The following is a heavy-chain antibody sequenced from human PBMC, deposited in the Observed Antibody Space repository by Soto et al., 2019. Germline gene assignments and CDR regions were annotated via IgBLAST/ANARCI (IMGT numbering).Heavy chain of an antibody. CDR3: ARVIPGAEAWFDP. CDR2: ISAYTDDP. D-gene: IGHD2-2*01. Sequence: WASVKVSCKASGNTFTNFSVTWVRQAPGQGLEWMGWISAYTDDPNYAQKFQGRVTMTIDTSTSTAYLDLRSLTSDYTAVYHCARVIPGAEAWFDPWGQGTLVTVSS. V-gene: IGHV1-18*01. J-gene: IGHJ5*02. CDR1: GNTFTNFS.